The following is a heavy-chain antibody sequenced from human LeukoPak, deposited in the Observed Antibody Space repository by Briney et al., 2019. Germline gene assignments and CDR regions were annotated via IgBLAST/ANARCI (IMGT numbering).Heavy chain of an antibody. CDR2: IIPIFGTA. V-gene: IGHV1-69*05. CDR3: ARGIADYGDHYYYYMDV. CDR1: GGTFSSYA. J-gene: IGHJ6*03. D-gene: IGHD4-17*01. Sequence: ASVKVSCKASGGTFSSYAISWVRQAPGQGLEWRGRIIPIFGTANYAEKFQGRVTITTDESTSTAYMELSSLRSEDTAVYYCARGIADYGDHYYYYMDVWGKGTTVTVSS.